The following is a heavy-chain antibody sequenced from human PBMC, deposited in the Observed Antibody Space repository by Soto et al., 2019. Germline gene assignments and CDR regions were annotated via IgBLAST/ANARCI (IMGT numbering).Heavy chain of an antibody. Sequence: EVQLVESGGGLVKPGGSLRLSCAASGFTFSSYSMNWVRQAPGKGLEWVSSISSSSSYIYYADSVKGRFTISRDNAKNSLYLQMNSLRAEDTAVYYCARDRLLWFGESKPYFDYWGQGTLVTVSS. CDR2: ISSSSSYI. CDR1: GFTFSSYS. J-gene: IGHJ4*02. D-gene: IGHD3-10*01. CDR3: ARDRLLWFGESKPYFDY. V-gene: IGHV3-21*01.